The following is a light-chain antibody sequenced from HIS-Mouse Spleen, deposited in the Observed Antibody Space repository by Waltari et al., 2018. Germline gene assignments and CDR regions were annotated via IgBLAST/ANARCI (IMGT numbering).Light chain of an antibody. J-gene: IGLJ2*01. Sequence: SYELTQPPSVSVSPGQTARLTCPGDALPKKYAYWYQQKSGQAPVLGIYEDSKRPSGSPEGLSGASSGTMATLTIRGAQVEDEADYYCYSTDSSGNHRVFGGGTKLTVL. CDR1: ALPKKY. CDR2: EDS. V-gene: IGLV3-10*01. CDR3: YSTDSSGNHRV.